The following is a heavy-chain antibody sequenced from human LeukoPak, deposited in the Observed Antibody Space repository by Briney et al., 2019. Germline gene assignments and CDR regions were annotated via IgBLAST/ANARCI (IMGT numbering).Heavy chain of an antibody. D-gene: IGHD2-15*01. CDR2: ISGSGGSR. CDR3: AKDGDILSLHHPVDY. J-gene: IGHJ4*02. Sequence: GGSLRLSCAASGFTFSINAMSGVREAPGKGPEWVSSISGSGGSRYYADSVKGRFTISRDNSKNTLYLQMNSLRAEDTAVYYCAKDGDILSLHHPVDYWGQGTLVTVSS. V-gene: IGHV3-23*01. CDR1: GFTFSINA.